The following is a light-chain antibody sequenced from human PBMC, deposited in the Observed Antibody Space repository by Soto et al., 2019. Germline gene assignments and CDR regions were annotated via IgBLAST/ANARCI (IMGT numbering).Light chain of an antibody. CDR1: XXDVGSYNR. CDR3: NSYTVSGTYV. V-gene: IGLV2-18*02. J-gene: IGLJ1*01. Sequence: QSALTQPPSVSGSPGQSVTXXXTGTXXDVGSYNRASWYQQPPGTAPKLIIYEGSTRPSGVPDRFSGSKSGNTASLTISGLQAEDEADYYCNSYTVSGTYVFGTGTKLTVL. CDR2: EGS.